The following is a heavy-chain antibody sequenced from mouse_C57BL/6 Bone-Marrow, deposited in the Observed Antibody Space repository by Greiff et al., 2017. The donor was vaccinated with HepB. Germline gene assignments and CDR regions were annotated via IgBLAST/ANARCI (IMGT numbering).Heavy chain of an antibody. Sequence: QVQLQQPGAELVKPGASVKLSCKASGYTFTSYWMHWVKQRPGQGLEWIGMIHPNSGSTNYNEKFKSKATLTVAKSSSTAYMQLSSLTAEDSAVYYCVRSDYAMCYWGQGTSVTVSS. CDR1: GYTFTSYW. V-gene: IGHV1-64*01. CDR2: IHPNSGST. J-gene: IGHJ4*01. CDR3: VRSDYAMCY.